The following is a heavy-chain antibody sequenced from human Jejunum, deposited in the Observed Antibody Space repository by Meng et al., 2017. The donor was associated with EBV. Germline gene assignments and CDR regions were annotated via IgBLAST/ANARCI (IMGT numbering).Heavy chain of an antibody. V-gene: IGHV3-53*01. D-gene: IGHD3-16*01. CDR2: IYRADIT. J-gene: IGHJ4*02. CDR3: ARDWGRTWDRQDVDY. CDR1: GLTVSDNY. Sequence: EVQLVESGGGSIQPGGSLRLSCAASGLTVSDNYMSWVRQAPGKGLEWVSVIYRADITYYADSVKGRFTISRDNSKNTLYLEMNSLRAEDTAVYFCARDWGRTWDRQDVDYWGQGTLVTVSS.